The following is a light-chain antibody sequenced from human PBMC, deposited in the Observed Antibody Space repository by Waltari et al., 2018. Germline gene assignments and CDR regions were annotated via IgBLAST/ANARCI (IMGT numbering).Light chain of an antibody. V-gene: IGKV2D-29*01. Sequence: VVTQTPLFLSVTPGQPASISCLSSQTPPHANVETSVSWYLQRPGQAPHLLIYDVSKRFSGVPGRFSGSGSGTGFTLNISRVEAEDIGVYFCLQTIQVPSFGRGTKLDI. CDR2: DVS. CDR1: QTPPHANVETS. J-gene: IGKJ4*01. CDR3: LQTIQVPS.